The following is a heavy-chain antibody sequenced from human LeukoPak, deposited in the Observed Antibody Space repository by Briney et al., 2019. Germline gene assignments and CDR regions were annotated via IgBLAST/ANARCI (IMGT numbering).Heavy chain of an antibody. CDR2: IHWDDDK. Sequence: SGPTLVKPTQTLTLTCTFSGFSFSTNGVDVGWIRQPPVKALEWLARIHWDDDKHYSPSLKSRLTITKDTSKNQVVLTMTNMDPADTGTYYCTHGGPLGLTWFDPWGHGILVTVSS. CDR3: THGGPLGLTWFDP. J-gene: IGHJ5*02. V-gene: IGHV2-5*02. D-gene: IGHD3/OR15-3a*01. CDR1: GFSFSTNGVD.